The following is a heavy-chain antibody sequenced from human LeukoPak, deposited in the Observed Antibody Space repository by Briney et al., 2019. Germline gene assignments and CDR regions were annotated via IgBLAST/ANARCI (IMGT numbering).Heavy chain of an antibody. CDR2: IYHSGSM. D-gene: IGHD4-17*01. CDR3: ARDRGHGDYDAFDI. J-gene: IGHJ3*02. Sequence: SETLSLTCAVSGGSFSSGGYSWSWIRQPPGKGLEWIGFIYHSGSMYYNPSLKSRVTISVDRSKNQFSLKVRSVTAADTALYHCARDRGHGDYDAFDIWGQGTRVTVSS. CDR1: GGSFSSGGYS. V-gene: IGHV4-30-2*01.